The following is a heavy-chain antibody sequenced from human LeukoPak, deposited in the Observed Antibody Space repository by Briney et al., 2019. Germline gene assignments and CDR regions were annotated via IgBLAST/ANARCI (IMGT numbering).Heavy chain of an antibody. D-gene: IGHD3-22*01. Sequence: GGSLRLSCAASGFTFSSYAMSWVRQAPGKGLEWVSSVSGSGGYTYYAGSVKGRFTISRDNSKNTLYLQMNSLRAEDTALYNCAKDRPNYYDSSGHYYRRDGDYWGQGTLVTVSS. CDR2: VSGSGGYT. CDR3: AKDRPNYYDSSGHYYRRDGDY. J-gene: IGHJ4*02. V-gene: IGHV3-23*01. CDR1: GFTFSSYA.